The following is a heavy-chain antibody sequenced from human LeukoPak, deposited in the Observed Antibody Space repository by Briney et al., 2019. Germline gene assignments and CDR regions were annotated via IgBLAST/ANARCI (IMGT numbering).Heavy chain of an antibody. CDR1: GGSISSYY. Sequence: SETLSLTCTVSGGSISSYYWSWIRQPPGKGLEWIGYIYYSGSTNYNPSLKSRVTISVDTSKNQFSLKLSSVTAADTAVYYCARVSTVTQRGAFDIWGQGTMVIVSS. CDR2: IYYSGST. D-gene: IGHD4-17*01. CDR3: ARVSTVTQRGAFDI. J-gene: IGHJ3*02. V-gene: IGHV4-59*01.